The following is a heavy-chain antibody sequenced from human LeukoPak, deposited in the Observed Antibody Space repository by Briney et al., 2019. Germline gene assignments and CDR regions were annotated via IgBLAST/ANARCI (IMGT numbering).Heavy chain of an antibody. V-gene: IGHV1-8*01. D-gene: IGHD3-22*01. CDR2: MNPNSGNT. CDR1: GYTFTSYD. CDR3: ARGRSKRGSSGYYNDY. Sequence: ASVKVSCKASGYTFTSYDINWVRQATGQGLEWMGWMNPNSGNTGYAQKFQGRVTMTRNTSISTAYMELSSLRSEDTAVYYCARGRSKRGSSGYYNDYWGQGTLVTVSS. J-gene: IGHJ4*02.